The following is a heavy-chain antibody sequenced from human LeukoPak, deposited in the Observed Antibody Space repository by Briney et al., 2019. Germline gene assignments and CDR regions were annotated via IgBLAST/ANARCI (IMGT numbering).Heavy chain of an antibody. J-gene: IGHJ4*02. V-gene: IGHV4-39*01. Sequence: SETLSLASTVSGGSVTSASHYWAWIRQPPGKGLEWIGSIHYSGSTYYSPSLKSRLTISGDTSKSQFSLKLTFVTAADTAVYYCTRHHDYGDKIDYWGQGTLVTVSS. CDR2: IHYSGST. CDR3: TRHHDYGDKIDY. CDR1: GGSVTSASHY. D-gene: IGHD4-23*01.